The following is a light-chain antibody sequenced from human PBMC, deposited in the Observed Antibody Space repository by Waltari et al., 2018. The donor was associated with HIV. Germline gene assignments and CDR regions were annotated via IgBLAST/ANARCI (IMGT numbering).Light chain of an antibody. Sequence: QSALTQPASVSGSPGQSITISCSGTSSDVGGYNYVSWYRQHPGKAPKLMIYDVTKLPSGVSNRFSGSKSGNTASLTISGLQAEDEADYYCCSYAGSSTVVFGGGTKLTVL. CDR1: SSDVGGYNY. CDR2: DVT. CDR3: CSYAGSSTVV. J-gene: IGLJ2*01. V-gene: IGLV2-23*02.